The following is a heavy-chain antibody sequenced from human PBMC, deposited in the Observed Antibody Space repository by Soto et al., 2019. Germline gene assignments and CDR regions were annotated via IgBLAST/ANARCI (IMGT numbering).Heavy chain of an antibody. CDR3: VRFKHDTAAAGILGY. V-gene: IGHV5-51*01. J-gene: IGHJ4*02. D-gene: IGHD6-13*01. Sequence: GESLNISCKGSGYTFSHYWIGWVRQMPGKGLEWMGIIYPGDSDTRYNPSFQGQVTISADKSISTAYLQWRSLKASDTAMYHCVRFKHDTAAAGILGYWGQGTLVSVSS. CDR2: IYPGDSDT. CDR1: GYTFSHYW.